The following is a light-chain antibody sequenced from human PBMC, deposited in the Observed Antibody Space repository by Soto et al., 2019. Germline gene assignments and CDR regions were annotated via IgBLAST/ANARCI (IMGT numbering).Light chain of an antibody. Sequence: QSVLTQPPSASGTPGQRVTISCSGSASNIGSKSVNWYQQFPGTAPKLLIYSSIYRPSGVPARMSASKSGTSASLAISGLQSGDEADYYCAAWDDSLDEYVFGTGTKVTVL. J-gene: IGLJ1*01. V-gene: IGLV1-44*01. CDR2: SSI. CDR1: ASNIGSKS. CDR3: AAWDDSLDEYV.